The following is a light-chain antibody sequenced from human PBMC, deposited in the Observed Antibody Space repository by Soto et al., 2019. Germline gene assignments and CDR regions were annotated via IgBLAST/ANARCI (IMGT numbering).Light chain of an antibody. CDR1: QSVSSN. CDR2: GGS. J-gene: IGKJ1*01. Sequence: EIVMTQSPATLSMSPGESATLSCRASQSVSSNLVWYHQRPGQAPRLVIYGGSTRATGIPARFSGSGSGTEFTLTINSLQSEDFAVYYCQQFSAWPWTFGQGTRVEIK. CDR3: QQFSAWPWT. V-gene: IGKV3-15*01.